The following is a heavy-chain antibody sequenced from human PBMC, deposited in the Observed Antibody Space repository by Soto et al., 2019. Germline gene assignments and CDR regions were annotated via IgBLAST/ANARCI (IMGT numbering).Heavy chain of an antibody. Sequence: SQTLSLTCAISGDSVSSNSAAWNWIRQSPSRGLEWLGSTYYRSKWYNDYAVSVKRRITINPDTSKNQFSLELNSVTSDDTAVYYCAREEVYSSPWDAFDIWGQGTMVTVSS. V-gene: IGHV6-1*01. CDR1: GDSVSSNSAA. D-gene: IGHD6-13*01. J-gene: IGHJ3*02. CDR2: TYYRSKWYN. CDR3: AREEVYSSPWDAFDI.